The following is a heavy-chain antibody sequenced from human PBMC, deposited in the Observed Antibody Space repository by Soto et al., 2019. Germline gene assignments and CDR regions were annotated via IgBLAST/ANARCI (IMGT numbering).Heavy chain of an antibody. D-gene: IGHD1-26*01. Sequence: GGSLRLSCSASGFTVSSYSMKWARQAPGKGLEWVSSIDSSGAYIYYADSVSGRFTISRDSARNSVYLQMNSLRAEDTALYFCARSRGTYDPFDCWGQGTMVTVSS. CDR3: ARSRGTYDPFDC. V-gene: IGHV3-21*06. J-gene: IGHJ4*02. CDR1: GFTVSSYS. CDR2: IDSSGAYI.